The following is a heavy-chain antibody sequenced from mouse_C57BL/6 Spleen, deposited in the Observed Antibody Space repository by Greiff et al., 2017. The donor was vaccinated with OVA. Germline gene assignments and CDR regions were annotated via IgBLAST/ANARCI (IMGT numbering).Heavy chain of an antibody. Sequence: DVMLVESGGGLVQPGGSMKLSCAASGFTFSDAWMDWVRQSPEKGLEWVAEIRNKANNHATYYAESVKGRFTISRDDSKSSVYLQMNSLRAEDTGIYYCTRGITTRYYYAMDYWGQGTSVTVSS. J-gene: IGHJ4*01. D-gene: IGHD2-4*01. CDR2: IRNKANNHAT. V-gene: IGHV6-6*01. CDR1: GFTFSDAW. CDR3: TRGITTRYYYAMDY.